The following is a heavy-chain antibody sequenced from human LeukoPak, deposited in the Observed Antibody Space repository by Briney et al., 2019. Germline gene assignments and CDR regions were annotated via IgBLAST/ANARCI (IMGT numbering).Heavy chain of an antibody. Sequence: SETLSLTCTVSGGTISSYYWNWLRQPPGKGLEWIGYIHYSGSTKYNPSLKSRVTISVDTSKNQFSLKLSSVTAADTAVYYCARWYSSGWAFDYWGQGTLVTVSS. D-gene: IGHD6-19*01. J-gene: IGHJ4*02. CDR1: GGTISSYY. V-gene: IGHV4-59*08. CDR3: ARWYSSGWAFDY. CDR2: IHYSGST.